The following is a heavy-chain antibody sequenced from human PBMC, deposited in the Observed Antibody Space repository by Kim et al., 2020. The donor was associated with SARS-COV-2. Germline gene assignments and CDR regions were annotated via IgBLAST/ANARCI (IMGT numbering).Heavy chain of an antibody. Sequence: SETLSLTCTVSGGSISSGGYYWSWIRQHPGKGLEWIGYIYYSGSTYYNPSLKSRVTISVDTSKNQFSLKLSSVTAADTAVYYCARVKEWFGELFFDYWGQGTLVTVSS. CDR2: IYYSGST. CDR3: ARVKEWFGELFFDY. D-gene: IGHD3-10*01. CDR1: GGSISSGGYY. V-gene: IGHV4-31*03. J-gene: IGHJ4*02.